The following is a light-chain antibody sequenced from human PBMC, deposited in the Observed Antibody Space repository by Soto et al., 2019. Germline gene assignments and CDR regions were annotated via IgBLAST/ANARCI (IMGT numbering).Light chain of an antibody. CDR1: QSVSSN. CDR2: GAS. J-gene: IGKJ1*01. Sequence: EILMTQSPVTLSVSPGERVTLSCRASQSVSSNLAWYQQKPGQAPRLLIFGASTRATGIPARLSGSGSGTEFTLTISSPQSEDFAVYYCQQYNNWWTFGQGTKVDIK. CDR3: QQYNNWWT. V-gene: IGKV3-15*01.